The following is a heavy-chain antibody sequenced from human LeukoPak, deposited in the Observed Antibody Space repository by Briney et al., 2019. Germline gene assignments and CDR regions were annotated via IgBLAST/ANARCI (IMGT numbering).Heavy chain of an antibody. J-gene: IGHJ4*02. D-gene: IGHD3-22*01. V-gene: IGHV1-3*01. CDR1: GYTFTSYG. CDR2: INAGNGNT. CDR3: ASVSGDYFS. Sequence: ASVKVSCKSSGYTFTSYGISWVRQAPGQGLEWMGWINAGNGNTKYSQKFQGRVTITRDTSASTAYMELSSLRSEDTAVYYCASVSGDYFSWGQGTLVTVSS.